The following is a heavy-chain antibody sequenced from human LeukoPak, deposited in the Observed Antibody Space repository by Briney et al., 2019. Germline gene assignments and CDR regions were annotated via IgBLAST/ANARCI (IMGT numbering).Heavy chain of an antibody. CDR1: GFTFSSCA. D-gene: IGHD2-15*01. CDR2: VSYDGGNE. Sequence: GGSLRLSCAASGFTFSSCAMHWVRQPPGKGLEWVAVVSYDGGNEYYADSVKGRFTISRDNSKNTLYLQMGSLRAEDMAVYYCARGPDCSGGSCHLGYWGQGTLVTVSS. CDR3: ARGPDCSGGSCHLGY. J-gene: IGHJ4*02. V-gene: IGHV3-30*14.